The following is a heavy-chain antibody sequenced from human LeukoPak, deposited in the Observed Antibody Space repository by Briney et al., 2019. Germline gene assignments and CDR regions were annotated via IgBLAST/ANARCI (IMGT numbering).Heavy chain of an antibody. J-gene: IGHJ4*02. Sequence: ASVKVSCKASGYTFTSYAMHWVRQAPGQRLEWMGWINAGNGNTKYSQEFQGRVTITRDTSASTAYMELSSLRSEDTAVYYCARDQGGGSCYDYWGQGTLVTVSS. CDR2: INAGNGNT. CDR3: ARDQGGGSCYDY. V-gene: IGHV1-3*01. CDR1: GYTFTSYA. D-gene: IGHD2-15*01.